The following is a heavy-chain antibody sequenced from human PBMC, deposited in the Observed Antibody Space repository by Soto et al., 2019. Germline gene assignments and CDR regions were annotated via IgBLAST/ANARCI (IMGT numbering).Heavy chain of an antibody. CDR3: ATVSRCWYASFFDL. V-gene: IGHV3-23*01. CDR2: LSDSGDSI. J-gene: IGHJ4*02. D-gene: IGHD2-8*01. Sequence: EVQSLEAGGGLVQPGRSLRLSCTDSRFTFSIHAMTGVRQAPGKGLEWVSGLSDSGDSIYYADSVKGRFTIYRDNSMNTMYMQMNSMRVEDTSVYYCATVSRCWYASFFDLWGKETLFTVSS. CDR1: RFTFSIHA.